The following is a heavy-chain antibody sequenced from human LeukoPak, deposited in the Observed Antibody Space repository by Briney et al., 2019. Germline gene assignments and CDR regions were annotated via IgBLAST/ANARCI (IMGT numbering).Heavy chain of an antibody. Sequence: ASVKVSCKTSGYSENFYGITWVRQVARQGLEWMGWISAQHGQTEYAPNSQDRVTMTTDTYTNTAYMELRSLRSDDTAVYYCAGSLGYCTSNVCYLKYWGQGTLVIVSS. CDR3: AGSLGYCTSNVCYLKY. CDR2: ISAQHGQT. V-gene: IGHV1-18*01. J-gene: IGHJ4*02. CDR1: GYSENFYG. D-gene: IGHD2-8*01.